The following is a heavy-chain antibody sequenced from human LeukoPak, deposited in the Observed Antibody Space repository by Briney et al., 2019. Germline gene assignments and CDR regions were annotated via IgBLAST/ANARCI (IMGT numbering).Heavy chain of an antibody. CDR2: VHYSGTA. D-gene: IGHD6-13*01. CDR3: ARHGGTAAAHIDY. V-gene: IGHV4-59*08. CDR1: DGSITNYD. J-gene: IGHJ4*02. Sequence: PSETLSLTYTVSDGSITNYDWSWVRQPPGEGLEFIGHVHYSGTANYNPSLKSRVTISVDTSKNQFSLKLSSVTAADTAVYYCARHGGTAAAHIDYWGQGTLVTVSS.